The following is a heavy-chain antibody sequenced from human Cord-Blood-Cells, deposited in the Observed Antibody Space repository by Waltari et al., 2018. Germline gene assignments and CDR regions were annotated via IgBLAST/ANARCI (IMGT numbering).Heavy chain of an antibody. CDR2: IYYSGST. D-gene: IGHD4-4*01. CDR3: ARTGGAYSNYEYYYYYYMDV. V-gene: IGHV4-31*03. J-gene: IGHJ6*03. Sequence: QVQLQESGPGLVKPSQTLSLTCTVSGGSISSGGYYWSWIRQHPGKGLEWIGYIYYSGSTYYNPSLKSRVTISVDTSKNQFSLKLSSVTAADTAVYYCARTGGAYSNYEYYYYYYMDVWGKGTTVTVSS. CDR1: GGSISSGGYY.